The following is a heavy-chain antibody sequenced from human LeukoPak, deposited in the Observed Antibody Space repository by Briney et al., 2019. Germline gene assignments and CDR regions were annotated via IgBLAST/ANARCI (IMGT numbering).Heavy chain of an antibody. Sequence: ASVKVSCKASGYTFTNYGISWVRQAPGQGLEWMGWISAYNGNTNYAQKLQGRVTMTTDTSTSTAYMELRSLRSDDTAVYYCAREGKDIVVVPAAIKGTDFDYWGQGTLVTVSS. D-gene: IGHD2-2*01. J-gene: IGHJ4*02. CDR3: AREGKDIVVVPAAIKGTDFDY. V-gene: IGHV1-18*01. CDR2: ISAYNGNT. CDR1: GYTFTNYG.